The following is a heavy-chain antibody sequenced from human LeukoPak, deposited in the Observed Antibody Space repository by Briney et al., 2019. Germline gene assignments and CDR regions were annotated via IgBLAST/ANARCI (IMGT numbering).Heavy chain of an antibody. CDR1: GYTFSGYY. V-gene: IGHV1-2*02. J-gene: IGHJ4*02. CDR3: ARDNAGNSFEY. Sequence: ASVKVSCKASGYTFSGYYIHWVRQAPGQGLEWVGWINPNTGGARYAQKFQGRVTVTGDMSISTAHMEMSWLKPDDTVVYYCARDNAGNSFEYWGQGTLVTVSS. CDR2: INPNTGGA. D-gene: IGHD6-13*01.